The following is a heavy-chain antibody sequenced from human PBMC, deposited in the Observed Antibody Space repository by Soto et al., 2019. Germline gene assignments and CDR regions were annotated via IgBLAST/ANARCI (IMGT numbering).Heavy chain of an antibody. V-gene: IGHV6-1*01. J-gene: IGHJ6*02. CDR2: TYYRSKWYN. CDR1: GDSVSSNSAA. Sequence: PSQTLSLTCVISGDSVSSNSAAWNWIRQSPSRGLEWLGRTYYRSKWYNDYAVSVKSRITINPDTSKNQFSLQLNSVTPEDTAVYYCARDHIVVVPAAIIYYYGMDVWGQGTTVTVSS. CDR3: ARDHIVVVPAAIIYYYGMDV. D-gene: IGHD2-2*01.